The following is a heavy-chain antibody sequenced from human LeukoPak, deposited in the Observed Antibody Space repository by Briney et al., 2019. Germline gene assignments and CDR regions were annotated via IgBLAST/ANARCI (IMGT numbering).Heavy chain of an antibody. V-gene: IGHV3-7*01. CDR1: GFTVSSYW. CDR3: TRDVHDY. Sequence: PGGSLRLSCAASGFTVSSYWMSWVRQAPGKGLKWVATIKEDGSDKYYVDSVKGRFSISRDNAENSLYLQMNRLRAEGTGVYYCTRDVHDYWGQGTLVTVSS. J-gene: IGHJ4*02. CDR2: IKEDGSDK. D-gene: IGHD3-10*02.